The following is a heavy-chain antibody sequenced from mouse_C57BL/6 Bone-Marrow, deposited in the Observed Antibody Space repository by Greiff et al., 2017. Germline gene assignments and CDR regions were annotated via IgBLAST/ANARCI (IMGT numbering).Heavy chain of an antibody. V-gene: IGHV5-15*01. CDR2: ISNLAYSI. CDR3: ARQGYYYGHYDMDY. Sequence: EVKLMESGGGLVQPGGSLKLSCAASGFTFSDYGMAWVRQAPRKGPEWVAFISNLAYSIYYADTVTGRFTISRENAKNTLYLEMSSLRSEDTAMYYCARQGYYYGHYDMDYWGQGAAVTVS. CDR1: GFTFSDYG. J-gene: IGHJ4*01. D-gene: IGHD1-1*01.